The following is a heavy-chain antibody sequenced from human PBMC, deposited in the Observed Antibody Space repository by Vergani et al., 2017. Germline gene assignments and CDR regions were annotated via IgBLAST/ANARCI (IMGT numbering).Heavy chain of an antibody. CDR1: GGSFSGYY. Sequence: QVQLQQWGAGLLKPSETLSLTCAVYGGSFSGYYWSWIRQPPGKGLEWIGEINHSGSTNYNPSLKSRVTISVDTSKNQFSLKLSSLTAADTAVYYCARGLGGYCSGGSCYSISLPFDYWGQGTLVTVSS. CDR3: ARGLGGYCSGGSCYSISLPFDY. J-gene: IGHJ4*02. V-gene: IGHV4-34*01. CDR2: INHSGST. D-gene: IGHD2-15*01.